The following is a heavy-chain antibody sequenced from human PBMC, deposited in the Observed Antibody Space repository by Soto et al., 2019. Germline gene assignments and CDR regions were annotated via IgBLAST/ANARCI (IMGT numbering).Heavy chain of an antibody. V-gene: IGHV4-61*08. CDR1: GGSISSGGYY. CDR3: ARDQVYSSSWYTEGYYYYYGMDV. Sequence: PSETLSLTCTVSGGSISSGGYYWSWIRQHPGKGLEWIGYIYYSGSTNYNPSLKSRVTISVDTSKNQFSLKLSSVTAADTAVYYCARDQVYSSSWYTEGYYYYYGMDVWGQGTTVTVSS. CDR2: IYYSGST. D-gene: IGHD6-13*01. J-gene: IGHJ6*02.